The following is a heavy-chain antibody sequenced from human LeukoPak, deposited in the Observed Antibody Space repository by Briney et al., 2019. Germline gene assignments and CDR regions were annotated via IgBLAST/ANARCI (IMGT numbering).Heavy chain of an antibody. V-gene: IGHV4-34*01. D-gene: IGHD2-15*01. J-gene: IGHJ5*02. CDR2: INHSGST. CDR1: GGSFSGYY. CDR3: ARDLRARSVAPGWFDP. Sequence: SETLSLTCAVYGGSFSGYYWSWIRQPPGKGLEWIGEINHSGSTNYNPSLKSRVTISVDTSKNQFSLKLSSVTAADTAVYYCARDLRARSVAPGWFDPWGQGTLVTVSS.